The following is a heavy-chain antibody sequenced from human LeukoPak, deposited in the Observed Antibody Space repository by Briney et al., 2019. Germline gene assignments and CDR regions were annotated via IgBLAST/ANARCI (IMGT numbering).Heavy chain of an antibody. CDR3: AKLGISIVVVTAPFDY. CDR1: GFTFSSYA. Sequence: GGSLRLSCAASGFTFSSYAMSWVRQAPGKGLEWVSAISGSGGSTYYADSVKGRFTISRDNSKNTLYLQMNSLRAEDTAVYYCAKLGISIVVVTAPFDYWGQGTLVTVSS. V-gene: IGHV3-23*01. J-gene: IGHJ4*02. D-gene: IGHD2-21*02. CDR2: ISGSGGST.